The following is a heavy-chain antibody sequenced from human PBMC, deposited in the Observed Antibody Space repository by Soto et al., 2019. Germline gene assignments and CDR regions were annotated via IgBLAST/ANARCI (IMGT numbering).Heavy chain of an antibody. Sequence: QVQLVQSGAEVKKPGASVKVSCKASGYTFTSYGISWVRQAPGQGLESMGWISAYNGNTNYAQKLQGRVTMTTDTSTSTAYMELRSLRSDDTAVYYCARSDSGYDWRDWFDPWGQGTLVTVSS. D-gene: IGHD5-12*01. J-gene: IGHJ5*02. CDR3: ARSDSGYDWRDWFDP. V-gene: IGHV1-18*04. CDR1: GYTFTSYG. CDR2: ISAYNGNT.